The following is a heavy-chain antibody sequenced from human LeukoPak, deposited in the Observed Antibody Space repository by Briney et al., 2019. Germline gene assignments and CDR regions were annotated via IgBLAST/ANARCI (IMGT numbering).Heavy chain of an antibody. D-gene: IGHD4-17*01. CDR2: ISYDGSNK. J-gene: IGHJ4*02. CDR1: GFTFSSYA. Sequence: GGSLRLSCAASGFTFSSYAMHWVRQAPGKGLEWVAVISYDGSNKYYADSVKGRFTISRDNSKNTLYLQMNSLRAEDTAVYYCAKEPLYGDHPGGSYWGQGTLVTVSS. CDR3: AKEPLYGDHPGGSY. V-gene: IGHV3-30-3*01.